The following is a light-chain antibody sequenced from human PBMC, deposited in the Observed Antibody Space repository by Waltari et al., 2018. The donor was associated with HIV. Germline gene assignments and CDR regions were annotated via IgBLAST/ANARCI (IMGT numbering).Light chain of an antibody. V-gene: IGLV1-40*01. J-gene: IGLJ2*01. CDR3: QSYDSSLTGSV. CDR1: SSNIGAGYD. Sequence: QSVLTQPPSLSGAPGQRVTISCTGRSSNIGAGYDVYWYQQLPGTAPKLLIYGNTNRPSGVPDRFSGSKSGTSPSLAITGLQAEDEADYYCQSYDSSLTGSVFGGGTKLTVL. CDR2: GNT.